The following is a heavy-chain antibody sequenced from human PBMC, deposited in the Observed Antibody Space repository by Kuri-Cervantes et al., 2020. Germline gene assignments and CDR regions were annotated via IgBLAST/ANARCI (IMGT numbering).Heavy chain of an antibody. V-gene: IGHV3-7*03. D-gene: IGHD3-16*02. J-gene: IGHJ4*02. CDR2: IKQDGSEK. Sequence: LTCAASGFTFSSYWMTWVRQAPGKGLEWVANIKQDGSEKYYVDSVKGRFTISRDNAKNSLYLQMNSLKTEDTAVYYCTRDEHNKYIWGSYRYDYWGQGTLVTVSS. CDR1: GFTFSSYW. CDR3: TRDEHNKYIWGSYRYDY.